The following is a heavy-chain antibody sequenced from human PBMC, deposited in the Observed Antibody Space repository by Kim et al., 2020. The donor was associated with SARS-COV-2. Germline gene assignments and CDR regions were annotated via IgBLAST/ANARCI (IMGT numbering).Heavy chain of an antibody. Sequence: KYNPSPQSRVIISVDRSKNQFSLKLSSVTAADTAVYFCARAEVAARFGMDVWGQGTTATVSS. CDR3: ARAEVAARFGMDV. V-gene: IGHV4-4*01. D-gene: IGHD6-6*01. J-gene: IGHJ6*02.